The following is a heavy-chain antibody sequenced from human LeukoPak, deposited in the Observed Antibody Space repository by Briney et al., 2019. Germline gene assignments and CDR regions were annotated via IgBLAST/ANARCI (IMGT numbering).Heavy chain of an antibody. CDR2: INPNSGGT. J-gene: IGHJ4*02. CDR3: ARSGSGSYYPFDY. Sequence: ASVKVSCKASGYTFTGYYMHWVRQAPGQGLEWMGWINPNSGGTNYAQKFQGRVTMTRDTSISTAYMELSRLRSDDTAVYYCARSGSGSYYPFDYWGQGTLVTVSS. V-gene: IGHV1-2*02. D-gene: IGHD3-10*01. CDR1: GYTFTGYY.